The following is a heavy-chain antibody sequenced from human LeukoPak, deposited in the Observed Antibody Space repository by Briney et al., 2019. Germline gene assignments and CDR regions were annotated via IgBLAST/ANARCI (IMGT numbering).Heavy chain of an antibody. CDR1: GGSFSGYY. Sequence: SETLSLTCAVYGGSFSGYYWSWIRQPPGKGLEWIGEINHSGSTNYNPSLKSRVTISVDTSKNQFSLKLSSVTAADAAVYYCARHHDYVWGSYRYLPWFDPWGQGTLVTVSS. V-gene: IGHV4-34*01. CDR2: INHSGST. J-gene: IGHJ5*02. D-gene: IGHD3-16*02. CDR3: ARHHDYVWGSYRYLPWFDP.